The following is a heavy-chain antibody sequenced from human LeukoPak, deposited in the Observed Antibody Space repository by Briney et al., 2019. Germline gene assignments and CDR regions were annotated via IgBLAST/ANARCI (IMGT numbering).Heavy chain of an antibody. CDR3: ARHLEYISSWKGYYFDY. Sequence: SETLSLTCTVSGGSISTYYWSWMRQPPGKGLEWIGYVYYTGSTNYSPSLKSRVTMSVDTSKNQFSLKLSSVTAPDTAVYYCARHLEYISSWKGYYFDYWGQGTLVTVSS. D-gene: IGHD6-13*01. V-gene: IGHV4-59*08. J-gene: IGHJ4*02. CDR2: VYYTGST. CDR1: GGSISTYY.